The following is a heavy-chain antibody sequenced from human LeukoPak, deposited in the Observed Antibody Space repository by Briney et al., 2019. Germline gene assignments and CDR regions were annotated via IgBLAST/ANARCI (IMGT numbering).Heavy chain of an antibody. CDR3: ARILSSQQMIDY. CDR2: IDWDDDK. J-gene: IGHJ4*02. CDR1: GFSLSTIGMC. D-gene: IGHD6-13*01. Sequence: SGPTLVNPTQTLTLTCTFSGFSLSTIGMCVSWIRQPPGKALEWLARIDWDDDKYYSTPLKTRLTISKDTSRNQVVLTLTNMDLVDTATYYCARILSSQQMIDYWGQGTLVTVSS. V-gene: IGHV2-70*11.